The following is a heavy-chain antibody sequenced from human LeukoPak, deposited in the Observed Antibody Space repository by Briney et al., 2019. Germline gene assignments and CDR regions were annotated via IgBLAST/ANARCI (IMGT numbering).Heavy chain of an antibody. CDR2: INTNTGNP. D-gene: IGHD6-19*01. Sequence: ASVKVSCKASGYTFISYAMNWVRQAPGQGLEWMGWINTNTGNPTYAQGFTGRFVFSLDTSVSTAYLQISSLKAEDTAVYYCARDLRSSGWYYFDYWGQGTLVTVSS. V-gene: IGHV7-4-1*02. CDR3: ARDLRSSGWYYFDY. CDR1: GYTFISYA. J-gene: IGHJ4*02.